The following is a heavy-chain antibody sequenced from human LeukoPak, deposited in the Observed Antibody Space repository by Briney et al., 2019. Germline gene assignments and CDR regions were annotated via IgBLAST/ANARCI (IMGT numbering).Heavy chain of an antibody. D-gene: IGHD6-19*01. J-gene: IGHJ5*02. CDR3: ARVVLRKHSSGWQWVNWFDP. Sequence: SQTLSLTCALSGDSFSSNSAAWNWIRQSPSRGLEWLGRTYYRSKWYNDYAVSVKSRITINPDTSKNQFSLQLNSVTPEDTAVYYCARVVLRKHSSGWQWVNWFDPWGQGTLVTVSS. V-gene: IGHV6-1*01. CDR2: TYYRSKWYN. CDR1: GDSFSSNSAA.